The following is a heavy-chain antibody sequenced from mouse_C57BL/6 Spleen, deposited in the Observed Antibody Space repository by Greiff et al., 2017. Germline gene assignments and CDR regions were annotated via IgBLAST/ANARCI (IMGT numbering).Heavy chain of an antibody. CDR3: TTYYGNRYYYAMDY. D-gene: IGHD2-1*01. J-gene: IGHJ4*01. CDR1: GFNIQDDY. CDR2: IDPENGDT. V-gene: IGHV14-4*01. Sequence: VQLKQSGAELVRPGASVKLSCTASGFNIQDDYMPWVKQRPEQGLEWIGWIDPENGDTEYASKFQGKATITADTSSNTAYLQLSSLTSEDTAVYYCTTYYGNRYYYAMDYWGQGTSVTVSS.